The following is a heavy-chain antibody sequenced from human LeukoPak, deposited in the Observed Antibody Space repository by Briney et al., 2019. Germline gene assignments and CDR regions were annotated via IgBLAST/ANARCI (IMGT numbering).Heavy chain of an antibody. J-gene: IGHJ4*02. CDR1: GYTFTGYY. CDR3: AGAPLVGATGDNFDY. Sequence: ASVKVSCKASGYTFTGYYMHWVRQAPGQGLEWMGWINPNSGGTNYAQKFQGRVTMTRDMSTSTVYMELSSLRSEDTAVYYCAGAPLVGATGDNFDYWGQGTLVTVSS. D-gene: IGHD1-26*01. CDR2: INPNSGGT. V-gene: IGHV1-2*02.